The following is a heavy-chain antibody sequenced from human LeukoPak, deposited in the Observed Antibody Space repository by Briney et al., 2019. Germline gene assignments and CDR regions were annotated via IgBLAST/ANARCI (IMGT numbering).Heavy chain of an antibody. CDR2: IGTGGET. J-gene: IGHJ4*02. Sequence: GGSLRLSCAASGFNFNNAWLDWVRQAPGQGLEWISVIGTGGETHYADSVRGRFTISRSNSKNTLYLQMNSLRAEDTAVYYCAKRVTVTTKYFDSWGQGTLVTVSS. CDR3: AKRVTVTTKYFDS. D-gene: IGHD4-17*01. V-gene: IGHV3-53*01. CDR1: GFNFNNAW.